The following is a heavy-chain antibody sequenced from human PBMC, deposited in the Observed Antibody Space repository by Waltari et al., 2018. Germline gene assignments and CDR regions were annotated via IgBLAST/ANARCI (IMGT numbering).Heavy chain of an antibody. V-gene: IGHV5-51*03. CDR1: GYSFTSYW. CDR2: LYPGASDT. J-gene: IGHJ4*02. Sequence: EVQLVQSGAEVKKPGESLKISCKGSGYSFTSYWIGWVRQMPGKGLEWMGILYPGASDTCYSPSFQGQGTISADKSISTAYLQWSSLKASDTAMYYCARTNSGPGAYFDYWGQGTLVTVSS. CDR3: ARTNSGPGAYFDY. D-gene: IGHD5-12*01.